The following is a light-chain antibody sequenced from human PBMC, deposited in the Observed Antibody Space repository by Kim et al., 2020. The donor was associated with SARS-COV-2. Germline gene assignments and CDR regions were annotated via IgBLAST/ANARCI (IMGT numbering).Light chain of an antibody. CDR2: NDY. Sequence: GQRVATSGSVGSSSVGLHFVNWYQQLPGTAPRVFIYNDYPRPSGVPDRFSGSRSGTSASLAISGLQSEDEADYYCATWDVSLNGWVFGGGTQLTVL. CDR1: SSSVGLHF. J-gene: IGLJ3*02. V-gene: IGLV1-44*01. CDR3: ATWDVSLNGWV.